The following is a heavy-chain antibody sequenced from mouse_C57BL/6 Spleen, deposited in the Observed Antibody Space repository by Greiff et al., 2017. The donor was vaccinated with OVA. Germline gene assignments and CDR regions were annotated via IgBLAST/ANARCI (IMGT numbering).Heavy chain of an antibody. CDR2: INPYNGGT. V-gene: IGHV1-19*01. CDR3: ANYYGSSYGFAY. CDR1: GYTFTDYY. Sequence: VQLQQSGPVLVKPGASVKMSCKASGYTFTDYYMNWVKQSHGKSLEWIGVINPYNGGTSYNQKFKGKATLTVDKSSSTAYMELNSLTSEDSAVYYCANYYGSSYGFAYWGQGTLVTVSA. J-gene: IGHJ3*01. D-gene: IGHD1-1*01.